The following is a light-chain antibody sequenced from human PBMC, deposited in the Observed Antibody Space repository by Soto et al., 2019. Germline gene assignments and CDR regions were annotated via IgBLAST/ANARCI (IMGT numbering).Light chain of an antibody. CDR1: SSDVGGYNY. V-gene: IGLV2-8*01. CDR3: RSYAGSNNVGV. CDR2: EVS. J-gene: IGLJ3*02. Sequence: QSALTQPPSASGSPGQSVTISCTGTSSDVGGYNYVSWYQQHPGKAPKLMIYEVSKRPSGVPDRFSGSKSGNTASLTVSGLQSDYEPDYYCRSYAGSNNVGVFGGGTKVTVL.